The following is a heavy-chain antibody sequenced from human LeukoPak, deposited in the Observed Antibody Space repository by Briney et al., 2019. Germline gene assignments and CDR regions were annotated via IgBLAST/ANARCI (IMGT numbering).Heavy chain of an antibody. D-gene: IGHD1-26*01. CDR2: INPNSGGT. CDR1: GYTFTGYY. V-gene: IGHV1-2*02. Sequence: ASVKVSCKASGYTFTGYYMHWVRQAPGQGLEWMGWINPNSGGTNYAQKFQGRVTMTRDTSTSTAYMELSRLRSDDTAVYYCARDRKVGATGEFDYWGQGTLVTVSS. J-gene: IGHJ4*02. CDR3: ARDRKVGATGEFDY.